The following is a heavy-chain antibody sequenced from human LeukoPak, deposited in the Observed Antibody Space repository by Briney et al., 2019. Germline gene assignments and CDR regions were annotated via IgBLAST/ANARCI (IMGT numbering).Heavy chain of an antibody. Sequence: TSETLSLTCTVSDYSISSGYGYYWGWIRQPPGKGLGWIGNIYHSGITYYNHFNSSLKSRVTISIDTSKNQFSLRLTSVTAADTAVYFCATLVSTRYYFDYWGQGTLVTVSS. V-gene: IGHV4-38-2*02. CDR2: IYHSGIT. CDR1: DYSISSGYGYY. CDR3: ATLVSTRYYFDY. J-gene: IGHJ4*02. D-gene: IGHD5/OR15-5a*01.